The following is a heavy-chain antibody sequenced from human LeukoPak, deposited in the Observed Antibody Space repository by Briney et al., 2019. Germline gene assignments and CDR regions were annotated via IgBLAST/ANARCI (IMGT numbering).Heavy chain of an antibody. J-gene: IGHJ6*03. D-gene: IGHD3-10*01. CDR2: IYPGDSDT. V-gene: IGHV5-51*01. CDR3: ARLIYYYYYYMDV. CDR1: GYSFTSYW. Sequence: GESLKISCKGSGYSFTSYWIGWVRQMPGKGLGWMGIIYPGDSDTRYSPSFQGQVTISADKSISTAYLQWSSLKGSDTAMYYCARLIYYYYYYMDVWGKGTTVTVSS.